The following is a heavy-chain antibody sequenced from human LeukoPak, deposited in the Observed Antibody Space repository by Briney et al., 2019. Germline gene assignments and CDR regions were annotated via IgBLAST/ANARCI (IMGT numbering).Heavy chain of an antibody. J-gene: IGHJ5*02. Sequence: ASVKVSCKASGYTFTSYYMHWVRQAPGQGLEWMGIISPSGGSTSYAQKFQGRVTMTRDTSTSTVYMELSSLRSKDTAVYYCAREAVLLWFGDRNWFDPWGQGTLVTVSS. D-gene: IGHD3-10*01. V-gene: IGHV1-46*01. CDR1: GYTFTSYY. CDR3: AREAVLLWFGDRNWFDP. CDR2: ISPSGGST.